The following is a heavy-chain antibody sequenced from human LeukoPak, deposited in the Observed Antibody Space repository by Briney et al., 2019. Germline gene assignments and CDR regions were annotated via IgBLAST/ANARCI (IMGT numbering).Heavy chain of an antibody. V-gene: IGHV4-59*01. D-gene: IGHD7-27*01. CDR2: IYYTGST. CDR3: AKSPSWGSGLDAFDI. Sequence: PSETLSLTCTVSGGSISHYYWIWIRQPPGKRLEWIGYIYYTGSTKYNPSLKSRVTLSVDSSKTQFSLKLNSVTAADTAVYYCAKSPSWGSGLDAFDIWGQGTMVTVSS. CDR1: GGSISHYY. J-gene: IGHJ3*02.